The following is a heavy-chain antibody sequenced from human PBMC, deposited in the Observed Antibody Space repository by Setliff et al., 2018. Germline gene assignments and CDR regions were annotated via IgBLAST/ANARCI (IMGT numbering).Heavy chain of an antibody. J-gene: IGHJ4*02. V-gene: IGHV3-23*01. Sequence: PGGSLRLSCAASGFTFSTFAMSWVRQAPGKGLEWVSHISGSGSSSSYADSVKGRFTISRDNAENSLYLQMTSLRAEDTAVYYCARTDGTNLGYFDNWGQGTLVTVSS. D-gene: IGHD2-8*01. CDR3: ARTDGTNLGYFDN. CDR1: GFTFSTFA. CDR2: ISGSGSSS.